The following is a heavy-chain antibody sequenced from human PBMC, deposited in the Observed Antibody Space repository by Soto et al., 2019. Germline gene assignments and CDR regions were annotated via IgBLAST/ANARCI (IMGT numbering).Heavy chain of an antibody. D-gene: IGHD6-6*01. J-gene: IGHJ4*02. V-gene: IGHV3-23*01. Sequence: GSLRLSCAASGFTFSSYSMNWVRQAPGKGLEWVSSISTSIDATYYADSVKGRFTISRDDSKNTLYLQMNSLRAEDSAVYYCAKDRTVAARNFDYWGQGTQVTVSS. CDR3: AKDRTVAARNFDY. CDR1: GFTFSSYS. CDR2: ISTSIDAT.